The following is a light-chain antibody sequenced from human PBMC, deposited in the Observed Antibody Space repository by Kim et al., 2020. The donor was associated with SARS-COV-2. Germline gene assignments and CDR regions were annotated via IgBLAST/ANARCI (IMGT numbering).Light chain of an antibody. Sequence: GDRVTITCRASQGFGNALAWYQQKPGKSPKLLIYGASNMEKWVPSRFSGSGSGTEFTLTINSLQPEDSAPYFCQLYNTYPMPFGQGTRL. CDR1: QGFGNA. CDR3: QLYNTYPMP. V-gene: IGKV1-13*02. J-gene: IGKJ5*01. CDR2: GAS.